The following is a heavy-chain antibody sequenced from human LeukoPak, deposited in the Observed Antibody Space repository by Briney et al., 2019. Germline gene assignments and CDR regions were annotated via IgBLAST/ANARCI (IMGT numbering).Heavy chain of an antibody. CDR3: ARRMAGFDNDAFDI. Sequence: ASVKVSCKASGYTFTSYGISWVRQAPGQGREWMGWISAYNGNTNYAQKLQGRVTMTTDTSTSTAYMELRSLRSDDTAVYYCARRMAGFDNDAFDIWGQGTMVTVSS. V-gene: IGHV1-18*01. D-gene: IGHD2-8*01. J-gene: IGHJ3*02. CDR1: GYTFTSYG. CDR2: ISAYNGNT.